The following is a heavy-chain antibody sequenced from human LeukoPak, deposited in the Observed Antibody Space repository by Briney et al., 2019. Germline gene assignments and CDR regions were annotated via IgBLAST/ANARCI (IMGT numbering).Heavy chain of an antibody. V-gene: IGHV1-69*13. CDR1: GGTFSSYA. CDR3: ARVRFGVVTAFDY. Sequence: SVKVSCKASGGTFSSYAISWVRQAPGQGLEWMGGIIPIFGTANYAQKFQGRVTITADESTSTAYMELSSLRSEDTAVYYCARVRFGVVTAFDYWGQGTLVTVSS. J-gene: IGHJ4*02. D-gene: IGHD3-3*01. CDR2: IIPIFGTA.